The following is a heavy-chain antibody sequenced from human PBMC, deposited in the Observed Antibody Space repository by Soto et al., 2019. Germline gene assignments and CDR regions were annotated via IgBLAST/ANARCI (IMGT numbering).Heavy chain of an antibody. Sequence: PSEALSLTCIVSGGSIRGSSWSGIRQPPEKGLEWIASISYTGSATHNPSLKSRVSVSVDTTENQCSLKLTSVTAADTATYYCATGGGWLQNSNLRGLYFDYWGQGALLTVSS. V-gene: IGHV4-59*01. CDR2: ISYTGSA. CDR3: ATGGGWLQNSNLRGLYFDY. CDR1: GGSIRGSS. D-gene: IGHD6-19*01. J-gene: IGHJ4*02.